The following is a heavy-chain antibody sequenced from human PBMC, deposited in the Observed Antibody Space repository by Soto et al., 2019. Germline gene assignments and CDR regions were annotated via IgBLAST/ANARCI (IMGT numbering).Heavy chain of an antibody. V-gene: IGHV4-39*01. D-gene: IGHD3-16*02. CDR3: AADGIMITFGGVIVHNWFDP. J-gene: IGHJ5*02. CDR1: GGPISSSSYY. CDR2: IYYSGST. Sequence: SETLSLTCTVSGGPISSSSYYWGWIRQPPGKGLEWIGSIYYSGSTYYNPSLKSRVTISVDTSKNQFSLKLSSVTAADTAVYYCAADGIMITFGGVIVHNWFDPWGQGTLVTVSS.